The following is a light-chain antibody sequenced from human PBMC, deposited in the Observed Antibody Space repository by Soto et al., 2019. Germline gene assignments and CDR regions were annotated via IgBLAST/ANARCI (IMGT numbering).Light chain of an antibody. J-gene: IGKJ5*01. CDR1: QSVGRS. V-gene: IGKV3-15*01. Sequence: EIVLAQSPGTLALSPGEIATLSCRASQSVGRSLAWYQQKPGQAPRLLIYGASTRATGVPSRFSGSGSGTEFTLTISSLQSEDFAVYYCQQYNNWPPITFGQGTRLEIK. CDR2: GAS. CDR3: QQYNNWPPIT.